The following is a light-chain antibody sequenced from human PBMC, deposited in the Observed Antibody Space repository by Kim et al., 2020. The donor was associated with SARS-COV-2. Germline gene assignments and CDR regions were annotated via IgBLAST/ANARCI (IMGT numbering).Light chain of an antibody. CDR3: QQSYTTPHT. CDR1: QSISNY. CDR2: AAS. Sequence: DIQMSQSPSSLSASVGDRVTITCRASQSISNYLNWYQQKPGKAPELLIYAASSLQSGVPSRFSGSGSGTDFTLTISSLQPEDFATYHCQQSYTTPHTFGQGTKLEI. V-gene: IGKV1-39*01. J-gene: IGKJ2*01.